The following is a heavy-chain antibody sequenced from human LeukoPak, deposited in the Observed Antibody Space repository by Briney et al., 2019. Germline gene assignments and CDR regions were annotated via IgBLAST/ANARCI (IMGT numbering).Heavy chain of an antibody. V-gene: IGHV4-61*02. CDR2: IYTSGST. J-gene: IGHJ4*02. CDR1: GGSISSGSYY. Sequence: TASETLSLTCTVSGGSISSGSYYWSWIRQPAGKGLEWIGRIYTSGSTNYNPSLKSRVTISVDTSKNQFSLKLSSVTAADTAVYYCAGASSSTPLSYWGQGTLVTVSS. D-gene: IGHD2-2*01. CDR3: AGASSSTPLSY.